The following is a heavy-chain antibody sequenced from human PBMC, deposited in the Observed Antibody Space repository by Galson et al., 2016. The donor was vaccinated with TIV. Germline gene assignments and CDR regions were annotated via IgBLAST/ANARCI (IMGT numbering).Heavy chain of an antibody. Sequence: PALVKPTQTLTLTCSFSGFSLRTSGMCVSWIRQPPGKALEWLARIDWDGDKYYNASLKTRVSISKDTTKNQVVLTMTNMEQVDNGTYYCARNSGHYYGMDVWGQGATVTVSS. J-gene: IGHJ6*02. CDR2: IDWDGDK. V-gene: IGHV2-70*11. CDR3: ARNSGHYYGMDV. CDR1: GFSLRTSGMC.